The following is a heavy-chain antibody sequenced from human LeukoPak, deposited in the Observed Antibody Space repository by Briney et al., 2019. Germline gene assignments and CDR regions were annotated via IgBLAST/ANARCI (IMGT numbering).Heavy chain of an antibody. CDR3: ARDPAVTPYYYYYGMDV. CDR1: GGSISSYY. CDR2: IYYSGST. V-gene: IGHV4-59*01. D-gene: IGHD2-21*02. Sequence: PSETLSLTCTVSGGSISSYYWSWIRQPPGKGLEWIGYIYYSGSTNYNPSLKSRGTISVDTSKNQFSLKLSSVTAADTAVYYCARDPAVTPYYYYYGMDVWGQGTTVTVSS. J-gene: IGHJ6*02.